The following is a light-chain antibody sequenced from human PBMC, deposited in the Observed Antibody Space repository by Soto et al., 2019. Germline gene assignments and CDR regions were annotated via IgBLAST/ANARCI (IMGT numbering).Light chain of an antibody. CDR3: QQSYSIPPT. J-gene: IGKJ4*01. CDR2: AAF. V-gene: IGKV1-39*01. CDR1: QNIRSY. Sequence: DIQMTQSPSSLSASVGDRVTITCRASQNIRSYLNWYQQKPGKAPKLLISAAFSLQSGVPSRFSASGSGTDFTLAISSLQPEDFATYFCQQSYSIPPTFGGGTKVEIK.